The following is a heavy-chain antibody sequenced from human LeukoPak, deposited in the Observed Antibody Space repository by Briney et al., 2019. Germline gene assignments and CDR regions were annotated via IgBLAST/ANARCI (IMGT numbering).Heavy chain of an antibody. D-gene: IGHD6-13*01. CDR2: IYSGGST. J-gene: IGHJ4*02. CDR3: ARYSSSWYSTFDY. V-gene: IGHV3-53*01. CDR1: GFTVSSYY. Sequence: GGSLRLSCAASGFTVSSYYMSWVRQAPGKGLEWVSVIYSGGSTYYADSVKGRLTISRDNSKNTLYLQMNSLRAEDTAVYYCARYSSSWYSTFDYWGQGTLVTVSS.